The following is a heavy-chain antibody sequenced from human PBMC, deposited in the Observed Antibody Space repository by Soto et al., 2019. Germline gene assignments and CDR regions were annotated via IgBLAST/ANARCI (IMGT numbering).Heavy chain of an antibody. CDR2: IGSSDTTI. CDR1: GFTFSDYY. CDR3: ARQTRIGGWKLPQ. D-gene: IGHD2-21*01. V-gene: IGHV3-11*01. Sequence: GGSLRLSCAASGFTFSDYYMSWIRQAPGKGLEWVSYIGSSDTTISYADSVKGRFTVSRDNAKNSLYLQMNSLRAEDTAVYYWARQTRIGGWKLPQGGQGPRVTVSS. J-gene: IGHJ4*02.